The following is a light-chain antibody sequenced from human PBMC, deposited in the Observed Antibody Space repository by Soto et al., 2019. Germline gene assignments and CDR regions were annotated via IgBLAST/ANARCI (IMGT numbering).Light chain of an antibody. V-gene: IGKV1-5*01. CDR3: QQYKSYPWT. CDR1: ESLIGW. J-gene: IGKJ1*01. Sequence: DIQLTQSPSTLSASVGDTVTISCRASESLIGWLAWYKQRPGSAPKLLIYDASSLEGGVPSRVTGDGSGTDFSLTIASLQPDDFGTYYCQQYKSYPWTCGQGTKVDLK. CDR2: DAS.